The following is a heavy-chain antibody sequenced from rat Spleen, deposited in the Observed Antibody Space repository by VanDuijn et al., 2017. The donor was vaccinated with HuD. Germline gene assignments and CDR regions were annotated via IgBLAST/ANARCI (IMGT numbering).Heavy chain of an antibody. CDR2: ISYDGSST. Sequence: EVQLVETGGGLVQPGRSLKLSCVASGFTFSNYYMAWVRQAPTKGLEWVATISYDGSSTYYRDSVKGRFTIARDNAKSTLYLQMDILRYEDTATYYCATDRNKERFAYWGQGTLVTVSS. V-gene: IGHV5-29*01. CDR1: GFTFSNYY. CDR3: ATDRNKERFAY. D-gene: IGHD1-10*01. J-gene: IGHJ3*01.